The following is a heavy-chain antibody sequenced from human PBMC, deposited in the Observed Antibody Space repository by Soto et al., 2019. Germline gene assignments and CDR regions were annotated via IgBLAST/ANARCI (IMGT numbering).Heavy chain of an antibody. J-gene: IGHJ6*02. CDR2: IIPILGTA. D-gene: IGHD1-26*01. CDR1: GGTFSSYA. Sequence: SVKVSCKASGGTFSSYAISWVRQAPGQGLEWMGGIIPILGTANCAQKFQGRVTITADESTSTAYMELSSLRSEDTAVYYCARDTWVAEYHYYYYYGMDVWGQGTTVTVSS. CDR3: ARDTWVAEYHYYYYYGMDV. V-gene: IGHV1-69*13.